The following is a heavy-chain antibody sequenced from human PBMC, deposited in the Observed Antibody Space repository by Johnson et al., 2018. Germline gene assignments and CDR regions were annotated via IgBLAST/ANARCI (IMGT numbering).Heavy chain of an antibody. CDR2: ISYEGSNK. D-gene: IGHD3-10*01. Sequence: QVQLVQSGGGVVQPGRSLRLSCAASGFTFSSYGMHWVRQAPCKGLEWVAVISYEGSNKYYADPVKGRFTIYRDNSKNNRYLQMNSLRAEGTAVYYCARGGGSMRAYFMDVWGKGTTVTVSS. J-gene: IGHJ6*03. CDR3: ARGGGSMRAYFMDV. CDR1: GFTFSSYG. V-gene: IGHV3-33*05.